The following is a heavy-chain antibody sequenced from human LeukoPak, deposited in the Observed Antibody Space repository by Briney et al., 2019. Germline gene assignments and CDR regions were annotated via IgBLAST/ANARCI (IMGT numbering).Heavy chain of an antibody. J-gene: IGHJ4*02. D-gene: IGHD3-10*01. V-gene: IGHV4-39*07. CDR2: IYYSGST. CDR3: ARDGPHTYYYGSGSYYMFDY. CDR1: GGSFSSYY. Sequence: PSETLSLTCAVYGGSFSSYYWGWIRQPPGKGLEWIGSIYYSGSTYYNPSLKSRVTISVDTSKNQFSLKLSSVTAADTAVYYCARDGPHTYYYGSGSYYMFDYWGQGTLVTVSS.